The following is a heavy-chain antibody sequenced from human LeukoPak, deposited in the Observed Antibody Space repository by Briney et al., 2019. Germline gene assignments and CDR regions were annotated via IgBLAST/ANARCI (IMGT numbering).Heavy chain of an antibody. CDR1: GFTFSSYE. J-gene: IGHJ4*02. V-gene: IGHV3-48*03. CDR2: ISSSGSTI. D-gene: IGHD3-16*01. CDR3: ARAPHYVWAPYFDY. Sequence: GGSLRLSCAASGFTFSSYEMNWVRQAPGKGLEWVSYISSSGSTIYYADSVKGRFTISRDNAKNSLYLQMNSLRAEDTAVYYCARAPHYVWAPYFDYWGQGTLVTVSS.